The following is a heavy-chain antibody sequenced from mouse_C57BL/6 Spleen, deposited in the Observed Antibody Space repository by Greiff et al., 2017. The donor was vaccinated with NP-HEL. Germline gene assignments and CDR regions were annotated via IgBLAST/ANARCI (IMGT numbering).Heavy chain of an antibody. Sequence: QVQLQQPGAELVMPGASVKLSCKASGYTFTSYWMHWVKQRPGQGLEWIGEIDPSDSYTNYNQKFKGKSTLTVEKSSSTAYMQLSSLTSEDSAVYYCARSGGYDEGYYAMDYWGQGTSVTVSS. J-gene: IGHJ4*01. CDR3: ARSGGYDEGYYAMDY. V-gene: IGHV1-69*01. CDR2: IDPSDSYT. CDR1: GYTFTSYW. D-gene: IGHD2-2*01.